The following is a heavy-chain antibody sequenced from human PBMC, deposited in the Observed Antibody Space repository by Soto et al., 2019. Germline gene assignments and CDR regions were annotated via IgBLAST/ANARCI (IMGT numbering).Heavy chain of an antibody. D-gene: IGHD1-26*01. CDR3: ARGRIGGLLF. Sequence: EVQLVESGGGLVQPGGSLRLSCAASGFTFSSYSMNWVRQAPGKGLEWVSYISSSSSTIYYADSVKGRFTITRDTAKNALYLQMNSPRDEDTAVDYCARGRIGGLLFWGQGTLVTVSS. CDR2: ISSSSSTI. V-gene: IGHV3-48*02. CDR1: GFTFSSYS. J-gene: IGHJ4*02.